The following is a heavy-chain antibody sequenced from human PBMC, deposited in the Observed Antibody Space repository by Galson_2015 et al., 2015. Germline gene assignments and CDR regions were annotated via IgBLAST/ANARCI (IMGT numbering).Heavy chain of an antibody. J-gene: IGHJ6*03. V-gene: IGHV1-69*13. CDR1: GGTFSSYA. CDR2: IIPIFGTA. Sequence: SVKVSCKASGGTFSSYAISWVRQAPGQGLEWMGGIIPIFGTANYAQKFQGRVTITADESTSTAYMELSSLRSEDTAVYYCARVYTVREDYYYYMDVWGKGTTVTVSS. D-gene: IGHD3-10*01. CDR3: ARVYTVREDYYYYMDV.